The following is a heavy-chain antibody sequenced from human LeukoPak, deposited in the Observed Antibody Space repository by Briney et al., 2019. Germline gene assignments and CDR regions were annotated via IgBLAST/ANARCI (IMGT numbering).Heavy chain of an antibody. CDR2: IKSKTDGGTT. Sequence: GGSLRLSCAASGFTFSNAWMSWVRQAPGKGLEWVGRIKSKTDGGTTDYAAPVKGRFTISRDDSKNTLYLQMNSLKTEDTAVYYCTTRITRYYYDSSGYPALYYFDYWGQGTLVTVSS. V-gene: IGHV3-15*01. CDR3: TTRITRYYYDSSGYPALYYFDY. J-gene: IGHJ4*02. D-gene: IGHD3-22*01. CDR1: GFTFSNAW.